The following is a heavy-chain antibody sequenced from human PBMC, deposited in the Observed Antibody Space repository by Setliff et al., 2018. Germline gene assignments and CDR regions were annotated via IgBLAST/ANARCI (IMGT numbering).Heavy chain of an antibody. CDR2: VYYSGST. J-gene: IGHJ6*03. V-gene: IGHV4-38-2*01. CDR3: ARMSGFQYIDV. CDR1: DFSVSSVYY. D-gene: IGHD3-3*01. Sequence: SETLSLTCAVSDFSVSSVYYWGWIRQPPGKGLEWIANVYYSGSTYYNPSLESRVTMSVDTSKSQFSLNLYSVTAEDTAVYYCARMSGFQYIDVWDKGTTVTVSS.